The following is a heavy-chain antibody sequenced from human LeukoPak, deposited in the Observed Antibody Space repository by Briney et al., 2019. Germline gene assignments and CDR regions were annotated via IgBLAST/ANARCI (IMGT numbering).Heavy chain of an antibody. V-gene: IGHV1-2*02. D-gene: IGHD3-10*01. CDR1: GYTFTGYY. J-gene: IGHJ4*02. Sequence: ASVKVSCKASGYTFTGYYMHWVRQAPGQGLEWMGWINPNSGGTNYAQKFQGRVTMTRDTSISTAYMELSRLRSDDTAVYYCARDDYYYGSGSYNYWGQGTLVTVSS. CDR3: ARDDYYYGSGSYNY. CDR2: INPNSGGT.